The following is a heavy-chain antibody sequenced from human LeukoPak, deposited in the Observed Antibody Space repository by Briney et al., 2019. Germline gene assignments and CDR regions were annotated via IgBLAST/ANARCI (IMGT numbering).Heavy chain of an antibody. CDR1: GGSLSIRNDY. Sequence: SDTLSLPCTVSGGSLSIRNDYGRWIRQPPGKGRVWIGYIYYSGSTNYNPSLESRVTISVDASKNQFSLRLTSVTAADTAVYYCARAGFTVTYFDYWGQGTLVTVST. D-gene: IGHD4-17*01. V-gene: IGHV4-61*01. CDR2: IYYSGST. CDR3: ARAGFTVTYFDY. J-gene: IGHJ4*02.